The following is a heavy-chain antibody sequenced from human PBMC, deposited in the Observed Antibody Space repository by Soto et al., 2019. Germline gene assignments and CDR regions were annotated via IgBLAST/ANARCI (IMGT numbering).Heavy chain of an antibody. Sequence: QVQLVESVGGVVQPGTSLIISCVGSGFTFSTYAMHWVRQAPGKGLQWVSVITSDGSKKYSADSVKGRFIISRDNYKNTLYLQMNTLRTEDTAVYYCARTVTSAGPDVFDIWGQGTPLTVSS. CDR3: ARTVTSAGPDVFDI. D-gene: IGHD6-13*01. CDR2: ITSDGSKK. CDR1: GFTFSTYA. J-gene: IGHJ3*02. V-gene: IGHV3-30-3*01.